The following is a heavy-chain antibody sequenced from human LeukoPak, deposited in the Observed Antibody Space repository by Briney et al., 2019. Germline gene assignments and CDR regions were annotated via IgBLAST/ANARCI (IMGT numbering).Heavy chain of an antibody. CDR3: ASVGVSGWYYFDY. CDR1: GFTFSSYS. Sequence: PGGSLRLSCAASGFTFSSYSMNWVRQAPGKGLEWVAVISYDGSNKYYADSVKGRFTISRDNSKNTLYLQMNSLRAEDTAVYYCASVGVSGWYYFDYWGQGTLVTVSS. CDR2: ISYDGSNK. V-gene: IGHV3-30*03. D-gene: IGHD6-19*01. J-gene: IGHJ4*02.